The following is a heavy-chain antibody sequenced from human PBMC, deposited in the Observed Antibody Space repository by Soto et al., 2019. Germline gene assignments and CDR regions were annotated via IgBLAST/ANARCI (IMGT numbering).Heavy chain of an antibody. V-gene: IGHV3-33*01. D-gene: IGHD4-17*01. CDR3: ARENYGDYYFDY. Sequence: GGSLRLSCAASGFTFSSYGMRWVRQAPGKGLEWVAVIWYDGSNKYYADSVKGRFTISRDNSKNTLYLQMNSLRAEDTAVYYCARENYGDYYFDYWGQGTLVTVSS. J-gene: IGHJ4*02. CDR1: GFTFSSYG. CDR2: IWYDGSNK.